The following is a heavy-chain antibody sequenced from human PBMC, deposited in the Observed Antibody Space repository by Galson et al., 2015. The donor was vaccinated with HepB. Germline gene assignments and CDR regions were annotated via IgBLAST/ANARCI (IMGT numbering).Heavy chain of an antibody. CDR1: GIDFAGYL. CDR3: GQRDYVALGY. CDR2: ITATSSNI. V-gene: IGHV3-23*01. D-gene: IGHD3-10*02. J-gene: IGHJ4*02. Sequence: LRLSCAASGIDFAGYLMAWVRHAPGKGLEWVSTITATSSNIYYADSVKGRFTVSRHNSKKEMYLQMDNLRVEDSAIYYCGQRDYVALGYWGPGTWVTVSS.